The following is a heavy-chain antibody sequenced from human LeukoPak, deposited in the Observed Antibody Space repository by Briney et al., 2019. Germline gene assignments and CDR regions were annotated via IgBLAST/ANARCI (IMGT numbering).Heavy chain of an antibody. Sequence: APVKVSCKASGYTFTSYGISWARQAPGQGLEWMGWTSAYNGNTNYAQKLQGRVTMTTDTSTSTAYMELRSLRSDDTAVYYCAGDVSGWFDPWGQGTLVTVSS. CDR1: GYTFTSYG. D-gene: IGHD2-8*01. V-gene: IGHV1-18*01. CDR2: TSAYNGNT. J-gene: IGHJ5*02. CDR3: AGDVSGWFDP.